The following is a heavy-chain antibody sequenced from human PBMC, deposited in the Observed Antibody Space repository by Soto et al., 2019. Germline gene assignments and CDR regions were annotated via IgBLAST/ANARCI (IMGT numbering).Heavy chain of an antibody. D-gene: IGHD3-3*01. Sequence: GESLKISCKGSGYSFTSYWIGWVRQMPGKGLEWMGIIYPGDSDTRYSPSFQGQVTISADKSIGTAYLQWSSLKASDTAMYYCARDSDFWSGYYYGTDVWSQGTTVIVSS. CDR1: GYSFTSYW. V-gene: IGHV5-51*01. J-gene: IGHJ6*02. CDR3: ARDSDFWSGYYYGTDV. CDR2: IYPGDSDT.